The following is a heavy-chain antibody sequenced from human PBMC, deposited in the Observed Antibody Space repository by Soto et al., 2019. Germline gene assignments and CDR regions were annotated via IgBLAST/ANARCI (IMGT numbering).Heavy chain of an antibody. CDR3: AKAAFSGSYYTHFDY. CDR2: ISYDGSNK. D-gene: IGHD3-10*01. CDR1: GFTFSSYG. J-gene: IGHJ4*02. V-gene: IGHV3-30*18. Sequence: PGGSLRLSCAASGFTFSSYGMHWVRQAPGKGLEWVAVISYDGSNKYYADSVKGRFTISRDNSKNTLYLQMNSLRAEDTAVYYCAKAAFSGSYYTHFDYWGQGTLVTVSS.